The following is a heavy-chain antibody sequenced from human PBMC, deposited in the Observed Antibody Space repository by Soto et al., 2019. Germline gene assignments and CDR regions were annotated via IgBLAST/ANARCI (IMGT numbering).Heavy chain of an antibody. V-gene: IGHV1-3*01. CDR3: AREGYYSGSGTYSPPRYYGMDA. CDR2: INAGNGNT. Sequence: ASVKVSCKASGYTFTSYAMHWVRQAPGQRLEWMGWINAGNGNTHYGKKFQGRVTMTTDTSTRTAYMELKSLRSDDTAVYFCAREGYYSGSGTYSPPRYYGMDAWGQGTTITVSS. J-gene: IGHJ6*02. D-gene: IGHD3-10*01. CDR1: GYTFTSYA.